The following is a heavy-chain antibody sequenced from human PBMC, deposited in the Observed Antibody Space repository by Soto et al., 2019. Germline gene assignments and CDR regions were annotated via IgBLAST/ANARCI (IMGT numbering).Heavy chain of an antibody. CDR1: GFTFSNYW. D-gene: IGHD3-22*01. Sequence: PGGSLRLSCAVSGFTFSNYWRTWVRQAPGKGLEWVANIGEDESQRFYLDSVKGRFTIFRDNAKNSLYLQMNNVGVEDTAVYYCARDTTPHDNGGHFYDALDIWGQGTLVTVSS. CDR3: ARDTTPHDNGGHFYDALDI. J-gene: IGHJ3*02. CDR2: IGEDESQR. V-gene: IGHV3-7*05.